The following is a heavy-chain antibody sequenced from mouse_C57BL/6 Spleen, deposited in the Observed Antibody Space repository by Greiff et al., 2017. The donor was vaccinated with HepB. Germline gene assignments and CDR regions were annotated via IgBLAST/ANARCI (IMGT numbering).Heavy chain of an antibody. V-gene: IGHV1-61*01. CDR2: IYPSDSET. Sequence: QVQLKQPGAELVRPGSSVKLSCKASGYTFTSYWMDWVKQRPGQGLEWIGNIYPSDSETHYNQKFKDKATLTVDKSSSTAYMQLSSLTSEDSAVYYCARGIYYDYDGAYWGQGTLVTVSA. CDR1: GYTFTSYW. CDR3: ARGIYYDYDGAY. D-gene: IGHD2-4*01. J-gene: IGHJ3*01.